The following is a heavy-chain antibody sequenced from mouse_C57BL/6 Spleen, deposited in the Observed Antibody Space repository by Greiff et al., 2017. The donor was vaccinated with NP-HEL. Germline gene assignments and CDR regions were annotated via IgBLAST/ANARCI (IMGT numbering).Heavy chain of an antibody. CDR2: IYPGSGNT. CDR1: GYTFTDYY. V-gene: IGHV1-76*01. CDR3: ARRDLLDY. D-gene: IGHD2-1*01. Sequence: VKVVESGAELVRPGASVKLSCKASGYTFTDYYINWVKQRPGQGLEWIARIYPGSGNTYYNEKFKGKATLTAEKSSSTASMQLSSLTSEDSAVYFCARRDLLDYWGQGTTLTVSS. J-gene: IGHJ2*01.